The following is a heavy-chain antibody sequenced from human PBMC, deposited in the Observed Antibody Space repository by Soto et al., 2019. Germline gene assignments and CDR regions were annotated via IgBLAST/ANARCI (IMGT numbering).Heavy chain of an antibody. CDR2: INHSGST. CDR3: AREASERHFDY. CDR1: GGSFSGYY. Sequence: QVQLQQWGAGLLKPSETLSLTCAVCGGSFSGYYWSWIRQPPGKGLEWIGEINHSGSTNYNPSLKSRVTISVDTSKNQFSLKLSSVTAADTAVYYCAREASERHFDYWGQGTLVTVSS. V-gene: IGHV4-34*01. D-gene: IGHD1-1*01. J-gene: IGHJ4*02.